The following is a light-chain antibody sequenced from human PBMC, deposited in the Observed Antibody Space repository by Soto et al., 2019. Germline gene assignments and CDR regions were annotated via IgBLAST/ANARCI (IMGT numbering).Light chain of an antibody. CDR2: WSS. J-gene: IGKJ2*01. CDR1: QRVLYSSNNKNY. Sequence: DIVMTQSPASLAVSLGERATINCKSSQRVLYSSNNKNYLAWYQQKPGQPPKLLIYWSSTRESGVPDRFSGSGSGTDFTLTISSLQAEDVAVYYCQQYYTTPYTFGQGTKVEIK. CDR3: QQYYTTPYT. V-gene: IGKV4-1*01.